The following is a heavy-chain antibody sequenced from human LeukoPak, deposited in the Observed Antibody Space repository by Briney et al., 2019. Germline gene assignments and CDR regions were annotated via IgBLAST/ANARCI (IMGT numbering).Heavy chain of an antibody. D-gene: IGHD3-22*01. Sequence: SETLSLTCTVSGGSIRDTNYWGWIRPPPGKGLEWIASIYYSGNTYYNPSLMSRVTISVDTSKNQFSLHLSSVTAADTAVYYCARAPHFFDTSGSRYYFDYWGQGTLVTVSS. V-gene: IGHV4-39*07. CDR2: IYYSGNT. CDR3: ARAPHFFDTSGSRYYFDY. CDR1: GGSIRDTNY. J-gene: IGHJ4*02.